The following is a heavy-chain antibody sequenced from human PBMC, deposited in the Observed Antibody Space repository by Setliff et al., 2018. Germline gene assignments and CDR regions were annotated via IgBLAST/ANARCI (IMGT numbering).Heavy chain of an antibody. Sequence: GGSLRLSCAASGFTFSTAWMNWVRQAPGKGLEWVGRIKGKNDGLATDYAAPVKGRFTISRDDSKNALYLQMNSLKTEDTAAYYCTTDPSPTFGGVIGAAFDSWGQGTMVT. D-gene: IGHD3-16*01. CDR3: TTDPSPTFGGVIGAAFDS. CDR1: GFTFSTAW. CDR2: IKGKNDGLAT. V-gene: IGHV3-15*07. J-gene: IGHJ3*01.